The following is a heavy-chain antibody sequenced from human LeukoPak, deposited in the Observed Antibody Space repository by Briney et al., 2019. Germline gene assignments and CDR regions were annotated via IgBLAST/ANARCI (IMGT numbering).Heavy chain of an antibody. CDR3: TTDGRNYDFWSGLAYYFDY. J-gene: IGHJ4*02. D-gene: IGHD3-3*01. CDR2: IKSKTDGRTT. CDR1: GLTFSNAW. V-gene: IGHV3-15*01. Sequence: GGSLRLSCAASGLTFSNAWMSWVRQAPGKGLEWVGRIKSKTDGRTTDYAAPVKGRFTISRDDSKNTLYLQMNSLKTEDTAVYYCTTDGRNYDFWSGLAYYFDYWGQGTLVTVSS.